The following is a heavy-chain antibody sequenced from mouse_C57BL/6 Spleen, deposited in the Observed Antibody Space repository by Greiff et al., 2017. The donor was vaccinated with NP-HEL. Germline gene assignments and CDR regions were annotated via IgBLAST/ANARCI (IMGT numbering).Heavy chain of an antibody. CDR1: GYAFSSSW. J-gene: IGHJ4*01. V-gene: IGHV1-82*01. CDR3: ARSSHYGGRYAMDY. Sequence: VKLMESGPELVKPGASVKISCKASGYAFSSSWMNWVKQRPGKGLEWIGRIYPGDGDTNYNGKFKGKATLTADKSSSTAYMQLSSLTSEDSAVYFCARSSHYGGRYAMDYWGQGTSVTVSS. D-gene: IGHD1-1*01. CDR2: IYPGDGDT.